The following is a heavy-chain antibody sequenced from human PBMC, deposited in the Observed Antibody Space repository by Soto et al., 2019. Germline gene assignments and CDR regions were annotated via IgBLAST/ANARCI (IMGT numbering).Heavy chain of an antibody. CDR3: ARVSFHYFGMDV. CDR2: VFMSGST. Sequence: PSETLSLTCNVSGVSISSFYWSWIRQPAGKGLEWIGRVFMSGSTNYNPSLKGRITMTVDSSGNQVSLKLTSVTAADTGTYYCARVSFHYFGMDVWGQGTTVTVSS. J-gene: IGHJ6*02. CDR1: GVSISSFY. V-gene: IGHV4-4*07.